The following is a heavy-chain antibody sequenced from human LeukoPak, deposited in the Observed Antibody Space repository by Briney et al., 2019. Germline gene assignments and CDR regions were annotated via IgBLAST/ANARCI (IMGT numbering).Heavy chain of an antibody. V-gene: IGHV1-2*02. Sequence: SVKVSCKASGYTFSGYYMHWVRQAPGQGLEWMGWINPNSGDTHYAQNFQGRVTMTGDTSISTAYMEVSRLTSNDTAVYYCAENRGSERTFDIWGQGTMVTVSS. CDR2: INPNSGDT. CDR1: GYTFSGYY. D-gene: IGHD1-26*01. CDR3: AENRGSERTFDI. J-gene: IGHJ3*02.